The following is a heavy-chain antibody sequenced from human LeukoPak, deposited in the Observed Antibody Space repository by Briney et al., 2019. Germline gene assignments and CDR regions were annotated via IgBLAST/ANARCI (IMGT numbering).Heavy chain of an antibody. V-gene: IGHV1-69*04. D-gene: IGHD3-9*01. CDR3: ARVTYYDILTPSVPVGY. Sequence: PSASVKVSCKASGGTFSSYAISWVRQAPGQGLEWMGRIIPILGIANYAQKFQGRVTITADKSTSTAYMELRSLRSDDTAVYYCARVTYYDILTPSVPVGYWGQGTLVTVSS. CDR2: IIPILGIA. CDR1: GGTFSSYA. J-gene: IGHJ4*02.